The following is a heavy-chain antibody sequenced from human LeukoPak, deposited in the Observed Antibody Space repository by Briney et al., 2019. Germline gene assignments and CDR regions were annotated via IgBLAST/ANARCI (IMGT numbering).Heavy chain of an antibody. CDR1: GFTFSSYS. V-gene: IGHV3-21*01. CDR3: ARVLWFGESYYCDY. CDR2: ISSSSSYK. D-gene: IGHD3-10*01. J-gene: IGHJ4*02. Sequence: PGGSLRLSCVASGFTFSSYSMNWVRQAPGKGLEWVSSISSSSSYKYYTDSVKGRFTISRDNAKNSLYLQMNSLRAEDTAVYYCARVLWFGESYYCDYWGQGTLVTVSS.